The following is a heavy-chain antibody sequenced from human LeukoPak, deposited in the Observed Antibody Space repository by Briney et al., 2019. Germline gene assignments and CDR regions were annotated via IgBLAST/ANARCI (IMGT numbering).Heavy chain of an antibody. CDR2: ISSSGGTI. V-gene: IGHV3-48*03. J-gene: IGHJ4*02. Sequence: GGSLRLSCAASGFTFRSYEMNWVRQAPGKGLEWVSYISSSGGTIYYADSVKGRFTISRDNAKNSLYLQMSSLRAEDTAVYYCARDLTGPFDYWGQGTLVTVSS. CDR3: ARDLTGPFDY. D-gene: IGHD1-14*01. CDR1: GFTFRSYE.